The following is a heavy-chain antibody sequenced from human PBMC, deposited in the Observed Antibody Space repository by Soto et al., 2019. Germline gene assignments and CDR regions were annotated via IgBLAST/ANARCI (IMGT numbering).Heavy chain of an antibody. CDR2: ISSSSTI. Sequence: PGKGLEWVSYISSSSTIYYAESVKGRFTISRDNAKNSLYLQMNSLRAEDTAVFFFFRAGDAIRADVPVSAFLLNLSSDL. D-gene: IGHD3-3*01. J-gene: IGHJ2*01. V-gene: IGHV3-48*01. CDR3: FRAGDAIRADVPVSAFLLNLSSDL.